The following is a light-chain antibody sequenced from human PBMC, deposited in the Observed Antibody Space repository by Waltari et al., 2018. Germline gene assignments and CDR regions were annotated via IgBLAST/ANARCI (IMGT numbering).Light chain of an antibody. CDR3: QQYSSLPLT. J-gene: IGKJ4*01. Sequence: DIVMTQSPDSLAVSLGETATINCKSRQSVLFSSNHNNYLAWYQQKPGQAPKLLIYWASTRESGVPDRFSGSGSGTDFTLTISSLQAENVAIYYCQQYSSLPLTFGGGTKVEIK. V-gene: IGKV4-1*01. CDR2: WAS. CDR1: QSVLFSSNHNNY.